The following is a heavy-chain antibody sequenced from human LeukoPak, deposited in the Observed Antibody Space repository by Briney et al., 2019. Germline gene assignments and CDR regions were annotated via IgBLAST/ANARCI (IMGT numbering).Heavy chain of an antibody. V-gene: IGHV3-21*01. CDR3: ATSDSSGWKIDY. Sequence: GGSLRLSCAVSRFTFITYSMNWARQAPGKGLEWVSSISSSSSYIYYADSVKGRFTISRDNAKNPMYLQMNSLRVEDTAVYYCATSDSSGWKIDYWGQGTPVTVSS. CDR1: RFTFITYS. D-gene: IGHD6-19*01. J-gene: IGHJ4*02. CDR2: ISSSSSYI.